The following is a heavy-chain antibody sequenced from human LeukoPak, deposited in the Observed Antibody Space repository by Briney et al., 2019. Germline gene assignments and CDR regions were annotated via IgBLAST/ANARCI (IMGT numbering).Heavy chain of an antibody. J-gene: IGHJ4*02. CDR1: GFTVSSNY. Sequence: GGSLRLSCAASGFTVSSNYMSWVRQAPGEGLEWVSVVYSGGHTYYADSVKGRFTISRDNSENTLYLQMNSLRADDTAVCYCARALCSGGSCFPGAFDYWGQGTLVTVSS. V-gene: IGHV3-66*01. D-gene: IGHD2-15*01. CDR2: VYSGGHT. CDR3: ARALCSGGSCFPGAFDY.